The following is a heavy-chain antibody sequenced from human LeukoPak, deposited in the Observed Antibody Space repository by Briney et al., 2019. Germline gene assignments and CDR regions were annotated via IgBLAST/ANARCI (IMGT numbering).Heavy chain of an antibody. CDR2: INPNSGGT. CDR1: GYTFTGYY. J-gene: IGHJ4*02. CDR3: ARDQGRDGYTLSHFDY. Sequence: ASVKVSCKASGYTFTGYYMHWVRQAPGQGLEWTGWINPNSGGTNYAQKFQGRVTMTRDTSISTAYMELSRLRSDDTAVYYCARDQGRDGYTLSHFDYWGQGTLVTVSS. V-gene: IGHV1-2*02. D-gene: IGHD5-24*01.